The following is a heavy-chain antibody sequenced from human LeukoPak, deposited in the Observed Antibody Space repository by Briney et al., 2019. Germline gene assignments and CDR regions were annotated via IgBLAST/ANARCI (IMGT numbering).Heavy chain of an antibody. Sequence: PGGSLRLSCAASGFTFSRYAMSWVRQAPGKGLEWVSPISGSGGSTYYADSVKGRFTISRDNSKNTLYLQMNSLRAEDTAVYYCAKGDTSGYYINFNFDYWGQGTLVTVSS. J-gene: IGHJ4*02. CDR1: GFTFSRYA. CDR3: AKGDTSGYYINFNFDY. CDR2: ISGSGGST. V-gene: IGHV3-23*01. D-gene: IGHD3-22*01.